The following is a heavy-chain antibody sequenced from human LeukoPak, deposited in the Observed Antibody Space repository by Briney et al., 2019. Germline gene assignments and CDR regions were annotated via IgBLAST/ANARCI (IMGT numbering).Heavy chain of an antibody. Sequence: PGGSLRLSCAVSGFTFTDTYMKWIRQAPGKGLESLSYISPSGTDISYADSVKGRFTISRDNAKNSLYLQMNSLRAEDTAVYYCTRDPRRIDYWGQGTLVTVSS. CDR1: GFTFTDTY. V-gene: IGHV3-11*01. CDR2: ISPSGTDI. J-gene: IGHJ4*02. CDR3: TRDPRRIDY.